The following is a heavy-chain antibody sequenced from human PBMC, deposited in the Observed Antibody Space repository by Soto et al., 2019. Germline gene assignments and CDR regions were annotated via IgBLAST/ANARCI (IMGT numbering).Heavy chain of an antibody. D-gene: IGHD2-2*01. J-gene: IGHJ6*02. V-gene: IGHV1-69*12. Sequence: QVQLVQSGAEVKKPGSSVKVSCKASGGTFSSYAISWVRQAPGQGLEWMGGIIPIFGTANYAQKFQGRVTITADESTRTAYMEMSSLRSEDTAVYYCARLSIVPDAVLGFNYGMDVWGQGTTVTVSS. CDR2: IIPIFGTA. CDR1: GGTFSSYA. CDR3: ARLSIVPDAVLGFNYGMDV.